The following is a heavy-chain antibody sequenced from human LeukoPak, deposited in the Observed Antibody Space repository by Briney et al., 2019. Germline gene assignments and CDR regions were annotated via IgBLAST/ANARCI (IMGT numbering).Heavy chain of an antibody. D-gene: IGHD3-22*01. CDR2: INHSGST. J-gene: IGHJ4*02. CDR1: GGSFSGYY. V-gene: IGHV4-34*01. Sequence: PSETLSLTCAVYGGSFSGYYWSWIRQPPGKGLEWIGEINHSGSTNYNPSLKSRVTISVDTSKNQFSLKLSSVTAADTAVYYCARLADYYDSSGYPHRAYYFDYWGQGTLVTVSS. CDR3: ARLADYYDSSGYPHRAYYFDY.